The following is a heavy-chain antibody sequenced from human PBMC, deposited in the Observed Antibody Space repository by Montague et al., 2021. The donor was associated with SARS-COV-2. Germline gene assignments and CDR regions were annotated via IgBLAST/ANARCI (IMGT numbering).Heavy chain of an antibody. CDR2: ISSSSSTT. D-gene: IGHD3-3*01. J-gene: IGHJ6*03. CDR1: GFTFSDYY. Sequence: SLRLSCAASGFTFSDYYMSWIRQAPGKGLEWVSYISSSSSTTYYADSVKGRFTISRDNAKNSLYLQMNSLRAEDTAVYYCARVPLRYDFWSVSSHYSYYYMDVWGQGTTVTVSS. V-gene: IGHV3-11*01. CDR3: ARVPLRYDFWSVSSHYSYYYMDV.